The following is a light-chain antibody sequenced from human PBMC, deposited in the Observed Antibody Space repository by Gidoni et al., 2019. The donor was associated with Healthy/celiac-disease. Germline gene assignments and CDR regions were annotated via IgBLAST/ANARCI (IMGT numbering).Light chain of an antibody. CDR1: QSISSY. J-gene: IGKJ1*01. Sequence: IQMTQSPSSLSASVGDRVTITCRASQSISSYLNWYQQKPGKAPKLLIYAASSLQSGVPSRFSGSGSGTDFTLTISSLQPEDFATYYCQQSYSTPRVTFGQGTKVEIK. CDR2: AAS. CDR3: QQSYSTPRVT. V-gene: IGKV1-39*01.